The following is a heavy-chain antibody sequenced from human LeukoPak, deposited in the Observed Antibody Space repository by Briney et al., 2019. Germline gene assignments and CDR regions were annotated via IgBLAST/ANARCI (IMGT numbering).Heavy chain of an antibody. V-gene: IGHV4-34*01. J-gene: IGHJ4*02. CDR1: GGSFSGYY. CDR3: AREGYSGSPHFDY. CDR2: INHSGST. Sequence: SETLSLTCAVYGGSFSGYYWSWIRQPPGKGLEWIGEINHSGSTNYNPSLKSRVTISVDTSRNQFSLKLSSVTAADTAVYYCAREGYSGSPHFDYWGQGTLVTVSS. D-gene: IGHD1-26*01.